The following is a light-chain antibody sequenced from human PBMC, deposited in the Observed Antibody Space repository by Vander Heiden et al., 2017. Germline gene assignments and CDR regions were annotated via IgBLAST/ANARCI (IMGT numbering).Light chain of an antibody. V-gene: IGLV2-14*01. CDR1: SSDVGDYNY. CDR3: RSYTSSSTVV. J-gene: IGLJ2*01. CDR2: DVS. Sequence: SALTQPASVSGSPGHSITISCTATSSDVGDYNYVSWYQQHAGKAPKLMIYDVSNRPSGVSNRFSGAKSGNTASLTISRLQAEDGADYYCRSYTSSSTVVFGGGTKLTVL.